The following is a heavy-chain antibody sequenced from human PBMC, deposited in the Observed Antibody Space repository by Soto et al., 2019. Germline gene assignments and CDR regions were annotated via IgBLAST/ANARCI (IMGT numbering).Heavy chain of an antibody. V-gene: IGHV1-69*01. J-gene: IGHJ4*02. Sequence: QVQLVQSGAEVKKPGSSVKVSCKASRGTFSSYAISWVRQAPGQGLEWMGGIIPLFGTANYAQKFQGRVTITAEESTSTAYMELSSLQSEDTDVYYCARSDWNYAFYFDYWGQGTLVTVSS. CDR3: ARSDWNYAFYFDY. D-gene: IGHD1-7*01. CDR2: IIPLFGTA. CDR1: RGTFSSYA.